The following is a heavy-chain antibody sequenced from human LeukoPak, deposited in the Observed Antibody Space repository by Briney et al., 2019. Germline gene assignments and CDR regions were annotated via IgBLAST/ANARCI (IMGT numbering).Heavy chain of an antibody. CDR1: GGSISSYY. V-gene: IGHV4-59*01. J-gene: IGHJ6*03. CDR3: ARAHPSYCSGGSCYGVYYYYMDV. D-gene: IGHD2-15*01. CDR2: IYYSGST. Sequence: PSETLSLTCTVSGGSISSYYWSWIRQPPGKGLEWIGYIYYSGSTNYNPSLKSRVTISVDTSKNQFSLKLSSVTAADTAVYYCARAHPSYCSGGSCYGVYYYYMDVWGKGTTVTISS.